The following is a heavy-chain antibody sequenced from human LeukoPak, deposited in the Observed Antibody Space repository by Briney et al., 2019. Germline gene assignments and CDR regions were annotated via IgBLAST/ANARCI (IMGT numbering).Heavy chain of an antibody. CDR1: GFIFSSYW. CDR3: ARRVVVPAAPYYFDY. Sequence: GGSLRLSCAASGFIFSSYWMHWVRQAPGKGLVWVSRINSDGSSTSYADSVKGRFTISRDNAKNTLHLQMNSLRAEDTAVYYCARRVVVPAAPYYFDYWGQGTLVTVPS. D-gene: IGHD2-2*01. V-gene: IGHV3-74*01. J-gene: IGHJ4*02. CDR2: INSDGSST.